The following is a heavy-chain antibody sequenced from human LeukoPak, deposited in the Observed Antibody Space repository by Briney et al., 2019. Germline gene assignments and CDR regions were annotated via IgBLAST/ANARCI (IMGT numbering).Heavy chain of an antibody. CDR3: ARYDSRGSASTKFDY. Sequence: SETLSLTCAVSGYSLGKNYYWGWIRQSPGKGLEWIGRIYGRASTSYNPSLMNRVTMSVDTSKNHFSLQLTSVTAADTAVYYCARYDSRGSASTKFDYWGPGIQVTVS. CDR1: GYSLGKNYY. CDR2: IYGRAST. V-gene: IGHV4-38-2*01. D-gene: IGHD3-3*01. J-gene: IGHJ4*02.